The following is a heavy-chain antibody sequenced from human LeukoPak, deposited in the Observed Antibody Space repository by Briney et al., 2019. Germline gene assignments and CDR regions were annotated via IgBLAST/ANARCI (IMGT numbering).Heavy chain of an antibody. CDR1: GYTFTGYY. Sequence: GASVKVSCKASGYTFTGYYMHWVRQAPGQGLEWMGWINPNSGGTNYAQKFQGWVTMTRDTSISTAYMELSRLRSEDTAVYYCARGSPFYGDYEHYYGMDVWGQGTTVTVSS. CDR3: ARGSPFYGDYEHYYGMDV. D-gene: IGHD4-17*01. V-gene: IGHV1-2*04. CDR2: INPNSGGT. J-gene: IGHJ6*02.